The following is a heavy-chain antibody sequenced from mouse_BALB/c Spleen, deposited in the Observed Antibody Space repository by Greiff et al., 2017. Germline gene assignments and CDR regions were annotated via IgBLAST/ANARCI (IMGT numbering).Heavy chain of an antibody. J-gene: IGHJ4*01. CDR3: ATTVVATRGAMDY. D-gene: IGHD1-1*01. CDR2: ISSGSSTI. Sequence: VMLVESGGGLVQPGGSRKLSCAASGFTFSSFGMHWVRQAPEQGLEWVAYISSGSSTIYYADTVKGRFTISRDNPKNTLFLQMTSLRSEDTAMYYCATTVVATRGAMDYWGQGTSVTVSS. CDR1: GFTFSSFG. V-gene: IGHV5-17*02.